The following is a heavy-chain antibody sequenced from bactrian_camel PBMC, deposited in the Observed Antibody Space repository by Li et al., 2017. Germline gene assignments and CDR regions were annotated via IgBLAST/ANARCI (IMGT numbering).Heavy chain of an antibody. CDR3: VRVRRWVGSPFGY. Sequence: QLVESGGGLVQPGGSLRLSCAASGFTFSSYWMYWVRQAPGKGLEWVSAINSGGGTTYYADSVKGRFTISRDNAKNTVYLQMNSLKHEDTAVYYCVRVRRWVGSPFGYWSQGTQVTVS. D-gene: IGHD5*01. J-gene: IGHJ6*01. V-gene: IGHV3S25*01. CDR1: GFTFSSYW. CDR2: INSGGGTT.